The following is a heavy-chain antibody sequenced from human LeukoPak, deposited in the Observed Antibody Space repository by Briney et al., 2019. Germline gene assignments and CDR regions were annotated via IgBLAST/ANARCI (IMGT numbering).Heavy chain of an antibody. CDR3: ASQIAARDFDY. CDR2: MNPNSGNT. J-gene: IGHJ4*02. D-gene: IGHD6-6*01. V-gene: IGHV1-8*02. CDR1: GYTFTSYY. Sequence: ASVKVSCKASGYTFTSYYMHWVRQAPGQGLEWMGWMNPNSGNTGYAQKFQGRVTMTRNTSISTAYMELSSLRSEDTAVYYCASQIAARDFDYWGQGTLVTVSS.